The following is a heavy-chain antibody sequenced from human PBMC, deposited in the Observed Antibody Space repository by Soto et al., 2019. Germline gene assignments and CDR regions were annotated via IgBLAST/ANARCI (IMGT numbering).Heavy chain of an antibody. V-gene: IGHV2-5*02. CDR2: IYWDDDK. Sequence: QITLKEAGPTLVKPTQTLTLTCTFSGFSLSTSGVGVVWIRQPPGKALEWLGIIYWDDDKRYSPSLKSRLTISKDTYKNHVVLTTANMDPVDTGPYYCSHNLVAGTSWFDPWGQGTLVTVSS. D-gene: IGHD6-19*01. CDR3: SHNLVAGTSWFDP. CDR1: GFSLSTSGVG. J-gene: IGHJ5*02.